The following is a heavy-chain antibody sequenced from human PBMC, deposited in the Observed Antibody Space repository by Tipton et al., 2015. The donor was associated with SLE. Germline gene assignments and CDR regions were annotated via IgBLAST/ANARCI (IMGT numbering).Heavy chain of an antibody. J-gene: IGHJ4*02. V-gene: IGHV4-34*01. Sequence: TLSLTCAVYGGSFSGYYWSWIRQPPGKGLEWIGEINHSGSTNYNPSLKSRVTISVDTSKNQFSLKLSSVTAADTAVYYCARGLFGGSYDYWGQGILVTASS. CDR2: INHSGST. CDR3: ARGLFGGSYDY. D-gene: IGHD1-26*01. CDR1: GGSFSGYY.